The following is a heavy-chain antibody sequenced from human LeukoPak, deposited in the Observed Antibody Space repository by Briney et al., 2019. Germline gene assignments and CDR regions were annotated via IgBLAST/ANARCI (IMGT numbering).Heavy chain of an antibody. CDR3: ARAQYYYYMDV. Sequence: GGSLRLSCAASGFTFSSYWMHWVRQAPGKGLVWVSRINSDGSSTSYADSVKGRFTISRDNAKNTLYLQMNSLRAEDTAVYYCARAQYYYYMDVWGKGTAVTLSS. CDR1: GFTFSSYW. V-gene: IGHV3-74*01. CDR2: INSDGSST. J-gene: IGHJ6*03.